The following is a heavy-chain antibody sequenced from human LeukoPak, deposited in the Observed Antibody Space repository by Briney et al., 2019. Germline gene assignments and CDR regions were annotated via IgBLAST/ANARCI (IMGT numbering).Heavy chain of an antibody. CDR2: FDPEDGET. CDR1: GYTLTELS. Sequence: ASVKVSCKVSGYTLTELSMHRVRQAPGKGLEWMGGFDPEDGETIYAQKFQGRVTMTEDTSTDTAYMELSSLRSEDTAVYYCATRYGVAAADFDYWGQGTLVTVSS. V-gene: IGHV1-24*01. D-gene: IGHD6-13*01. CDR3: ATRYGVAAADFDY. J-gene: IGHJ4*02.